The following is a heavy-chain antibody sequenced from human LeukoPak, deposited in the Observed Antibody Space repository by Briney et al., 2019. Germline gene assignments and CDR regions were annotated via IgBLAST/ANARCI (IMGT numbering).Heavy chain of an antibody. D-gene: IGHD2-2*01. V-gene: IGHV3-7*01. CDR2: IKQDESER. Sequence: GGSLRLSCAASGFTFSNYWMSWVRQAPGKGLEWVANIKQDESERYYVDSVRGRFTISRDNAKRSLYLRVDSLRAEDTAMYFCTRVVDSSSSRYQAMPYWGQGTLVTVSS. CDR3: TRVVDSSSSRYQAMPY. J-gene: IGHJ4*02. CDR1: GFTFSNYW.